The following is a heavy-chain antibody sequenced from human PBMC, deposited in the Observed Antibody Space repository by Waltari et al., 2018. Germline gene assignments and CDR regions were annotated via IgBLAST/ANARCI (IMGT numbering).Heavy chain of an antibody. J-gene: IGHJ3*02. V-gene: IGHV3-53*01. CDR3: ARYRAPDAFDI. Sequence: EVQLVESGGGLIQPGGSLRLSCAASGFTVSSNYTSWVRQAPGKGLEWVSVIYSGGSTYYADSVKGRFTISRDNSKNTLYLQMNSLRAEDTAVYYCARYRAPDAFDIWGQGTMVTVSS. CDR2: IYSGGST. CDR1: GFTVSSNY.